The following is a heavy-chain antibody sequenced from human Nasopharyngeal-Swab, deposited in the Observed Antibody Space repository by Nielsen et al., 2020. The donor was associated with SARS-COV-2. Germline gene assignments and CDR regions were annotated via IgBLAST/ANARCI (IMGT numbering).Heavy chain of an antibody. J-gene: IGHJ3*02. V-gene: IGHV1-18*01. Sequence: WVRQAPGQGLEWMGWISAYNGNTNYAQKLQGRVTMTTDTSTGTAYMELSSLRSEDTAVYYCARGFWGRTTGTTRYDAFDIWGQGTMVTVSS. CDR2: ISAYNGNT. D-gene: IGHD1-1*01. CDR3: ARGFWGRTTGTTRYDAFDI.